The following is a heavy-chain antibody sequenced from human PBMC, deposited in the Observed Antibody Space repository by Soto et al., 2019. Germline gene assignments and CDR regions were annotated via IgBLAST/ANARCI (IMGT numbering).Heavy chain of an antibody. CDR2: IVVGSGNT. CDR3: AVSLETIAALRFVLYYYGMDV. J-gene: IGHJ6*02. CDR1: GFTFTSSS. Sequence: SVKVSCKASGFTFTSSSVQWVRHARGQRLEWIGWIVVGSGNTNYAQKFQERVTITSDMSTSTAYMELSSLRSEDTAVYYCAVSLETIAALRFVLYYYGMDVWGQGTTVTVS. D-gene: IGHD6-6*01. V-gene: IGHV1-58*01.